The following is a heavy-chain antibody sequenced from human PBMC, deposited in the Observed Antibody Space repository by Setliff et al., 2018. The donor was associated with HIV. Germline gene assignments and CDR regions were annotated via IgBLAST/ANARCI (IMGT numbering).Heavy chain of an antibody. CDR2: IYTSGSS. CDR3: AEAAGYYDSSGYFDS. J-gene: IGHJ4*02. CDR1: GGSISGYY. Sequence: PSETLSLTCSVSGGSISGYYWGWIRQSAGRGLEWIGRIYTSGSSKNNPSFESRVTMSLDTSKNQLSLQLRSVTVADTAVYYCAEAAGYYDSSGYFDSWGQGTLVTVSS. D-gene: IGHD3-22*01. V-gene: IGHV4-4*07.